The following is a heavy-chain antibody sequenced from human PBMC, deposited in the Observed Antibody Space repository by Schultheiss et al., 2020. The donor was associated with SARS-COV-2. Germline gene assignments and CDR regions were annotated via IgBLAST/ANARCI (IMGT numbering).Heavy chain of an antibody. Sequence: SETLSLTCAVYGGSFSGYYWSWIRQPPGKGLEWIGYIYYSGSTYYNPSLKSRVTISVDTSKNQFSLKLSSVTAADTAVYYCARDLSSVYNWFDPWGQGTLVTVSS. CDR2: IYYSGST. J-gene: IGHJ5*02. CDR1: GGSFSGYY. CDR3: ARDLSSVYNWFDP. D-gene: IGHD3-16*02. V-gene: IGHV4-34*09.